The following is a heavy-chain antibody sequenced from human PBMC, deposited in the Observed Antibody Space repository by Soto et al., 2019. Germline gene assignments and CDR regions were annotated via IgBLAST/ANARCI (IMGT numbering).Heavy chain of an antibody. CDR2: IYYSGST. Sequence: KTSETLSLTCTVSGGSISSYYWSWIRQPPGKGLEWIGYIYYSGSTNYNPSLKSRVTISVDTSKNQFSLKLSSVTAADTAVYYCARVETVGATKGGSLDYWGQGTLVTVSS. CDR3: ARVETVGATKGGSLDY. J-gene: IGHJ4*02. CDR1: GGSISSYY. D-gene: IGHD1-26*01. V-gene: IGHV4-59*01.